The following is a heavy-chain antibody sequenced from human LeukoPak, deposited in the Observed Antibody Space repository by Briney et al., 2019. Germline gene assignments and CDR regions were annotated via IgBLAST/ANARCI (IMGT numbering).Heavy chain of an antibody. V-gene: IGHV1-18*01. CDR2: ISAYNGNT. D-gene: IGHD3-16*01. CDR3: ARASGGTCDY. J-gene: IGHJ4*02. Sequence: ASVKVSCKASGGTFSSYAISWVRQAPGQGLEWMGWISAYNGNTNYAQKLQGRVTMTTDTSTSTAYMELRSLRSDDTAVYYCARASGGTCDYWGQGTLVTVSS. CDR1: GGTFSSYA.